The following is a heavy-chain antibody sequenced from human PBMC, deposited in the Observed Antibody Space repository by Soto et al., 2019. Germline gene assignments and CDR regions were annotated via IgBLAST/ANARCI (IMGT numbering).Heavy chain of an antibody. J-gene: IGHJ5*02. CDR1: GGSVSSGSYY. Sequence: QVQLQESGPGLVKPSETLSLTCTVSGGSVSSGSYYWSWIRQPPGKGLEWIGYIYYSGSTNYNPSLRGRVTLSVDTSKNQFSLKLSSVTAADTAVYYCARVRFLEWLSDPAASNWFDPWGQGTLVTVSS. CDR3: ARVRFLEWLSDPAASNWFDP. CDR2: IYYSGST. D-gene: IGHD3-3*01. V-gene: IGHV4-61*01.